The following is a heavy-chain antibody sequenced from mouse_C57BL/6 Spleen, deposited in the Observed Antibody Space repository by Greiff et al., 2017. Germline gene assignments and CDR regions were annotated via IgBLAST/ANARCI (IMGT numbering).Heavy chain of an antibody. J-gene: IGHJ2*01. CDR2: IWTGGGT. D-gene: IGHD2-3*01. CDR1: GFSLTSYA. V-gene: IGHV2-9-1*01. Sequence: VQRVESGPGLVAPSQSLSITCTVSGFSLTSYAISWVRQPPGKGLEWLGVIWTGGGTNYNSALKSRLSISKDNSKSQVFLKMNSLQTDDTARYYCARYDGYYGGYFDYWGQGTTLTVSS. CDR3: ARYDGYYGGYFDY.